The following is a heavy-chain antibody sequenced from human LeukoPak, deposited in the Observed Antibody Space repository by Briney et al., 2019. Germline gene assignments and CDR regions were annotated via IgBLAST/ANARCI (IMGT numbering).Heavy chain of an antibody. J-gene: IGHJ4*02. CDR2: ISGSGGST. D-gene: IGHD6-13*01. CDR1: GFTFSSYA. CDR3: AKSPHPQYSSSWYYPDY. V-gene: IGHV3-23*01. Sequence: GGSLRLSCAASGFTFSSYAMSWVRQAPGKGLEWVSAISGSGGSTYYANYVKGRFTSSRDNSKNTLYLQMNSLRAEDTAVYYCAKSPHPQYSSSWYYPDYWGQGTLVTVSS.